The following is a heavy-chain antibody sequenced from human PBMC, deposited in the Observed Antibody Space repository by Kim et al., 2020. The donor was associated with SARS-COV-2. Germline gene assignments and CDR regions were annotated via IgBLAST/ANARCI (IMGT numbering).Heavy chain of an antibody. Sequence: ASVKVSCKASGYTFTSYYMHWVRQAPGQGLEWMGIINPSGGSTSYAQKFQGRVTMTRDTSTSTVYMELSSLRSEDTAVYYCAREGGWLLRGYNWFDPWGQGTLVTVSS. CDR2: INPSGGST. CDR1: GYTFTSYY. CDR3: AREGGWLLRGYNWFDP. D-gene: IGHD3-22*01. J-gene: IGHJ5*02. V-gene: IGHV1-46*01.